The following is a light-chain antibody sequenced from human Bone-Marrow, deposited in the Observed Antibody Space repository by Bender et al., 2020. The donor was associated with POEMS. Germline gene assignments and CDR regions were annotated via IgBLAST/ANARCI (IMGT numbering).Light chain of an antibody. V-gene: IGLV3-21*02. J-gene: IGLJ3*02. CDR3: SSYGGSYTWGL. Sequence: SYVLTQAPSVSVAPGQTAKITCGGDNIGSKSVHWHRQKAGQAPVLVIFDDSDRPSGIPERFSGSKSGNTASLTISGLQAEDEADYYCSSYGGSYTWGLFGGGTKLTVL. CDR2: DDS. CDR1: NIGSKS.